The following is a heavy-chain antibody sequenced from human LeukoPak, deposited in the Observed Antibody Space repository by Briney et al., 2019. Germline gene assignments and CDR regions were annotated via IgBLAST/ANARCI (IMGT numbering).Heavy chain of an antibody. CDR1: GGSISNSNYY. CDR3: AKYYGSGSYRVWFDP. J-gene: IGHJ5*02. V-gene: IGHV4-39*07. D-gene: IGHD3-10*01. Sequence: SETLSLTCTVSGGSISNSNYYWGWIRQPPGKGLEWIGSIYYSGTTYYNPSLKSRVTISVDTSKNQFSLKLSSVTAADTAVYYCAKYYGSGSYRVWFDPWGQGTLVTVSS. CDR2: IYYSGTT.